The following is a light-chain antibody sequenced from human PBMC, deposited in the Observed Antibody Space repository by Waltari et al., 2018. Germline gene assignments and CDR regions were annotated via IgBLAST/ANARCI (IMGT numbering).Light chain of an antibody. Sequence: QLVLTQSPSVSASLGASVKLTCTLDSGHTSNIIAWLQQHPQKGPRYLMKINSDGSHSKGDEIPDRFSGSSSGAERYLTISSLQSEDEADYYCQTGGHGTWVFGGGTKLTVL. CDR2: INSDGSH. J-gene: IGLJ3*02. CDR1: SGHTSNI. V-gene: IGLV4-69*01. CDR3: QTGGHGTWV.